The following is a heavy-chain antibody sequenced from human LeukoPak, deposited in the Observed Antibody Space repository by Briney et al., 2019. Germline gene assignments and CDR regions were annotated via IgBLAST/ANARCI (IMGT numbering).Heavy chain of an antibody. Sequence: PGGSLTLSCTASGFTFNSYGMHWVRQAPGKGLEWVTFISYGGSNKYYADSVKGRFTISRDNSKNTLYRQIHSRRAEDAAVYYCASYGSGFDYWGQGTLVSVSS. CDR2: ISYGGSNK. D-gene: IGHD3-10*01. J-gene: IGHJ4*02. CDR3: ASYGSGFDY. V-gene: IGHV3-30*03. CDR1: GFTFNSYG.